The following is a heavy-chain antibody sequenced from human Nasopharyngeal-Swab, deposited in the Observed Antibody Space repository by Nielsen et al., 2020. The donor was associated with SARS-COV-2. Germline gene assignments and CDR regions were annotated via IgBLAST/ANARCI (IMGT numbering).Heavy chain of an antibody. D-gene: IGHD3-10*01. Sequence: GESLKISCAASGFTFSSYGMHWVRQAPGEGLEWVAVISYDGSNKYYADSVKGRFTISRDNSKNTLYLQMNSLRAEDTAVYYCAKDSGYYGSGSPFYWGQGTLVTVSS. V-gene: IGHV3-30*18. CDR2: ISYDGSNK. J-gene: IGHJ4*02. CDR3: AKDSGYYGSGSPFY. CDR1: GFTFSSYG.